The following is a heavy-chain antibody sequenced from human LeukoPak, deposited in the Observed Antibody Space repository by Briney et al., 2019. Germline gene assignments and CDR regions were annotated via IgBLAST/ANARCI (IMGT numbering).Heavy chain of an antibody. CDR2: ISSSSSYI. Sequence: GGSLRLSCAASGFTFSSYSMNWVRQAPGKGLEWVSSISSSSSYIYYADSVKGRFTISRDNAKNSLYLQMNSLRAEDTAVYYCARDSSIAYCGGDCYSASLFDYWGQGTLVTVSS. J-gene: IGHJ4*02. CDR1: GFTFSSYS. CDR3: ARDSSIAYCGGDCYSASLFDY. D-gene: IGHD2-21*02. V-gene: IGHV3-21*01.